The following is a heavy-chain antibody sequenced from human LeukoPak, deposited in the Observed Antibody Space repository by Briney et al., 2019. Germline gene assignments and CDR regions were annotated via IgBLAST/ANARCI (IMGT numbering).Heavy chain of an antibody. CDR1: GFTFSSYG. D-gene: IGHD6-13*01. Sequence: GRSLRLSCAASGFTFSSYGMHWVRQAPGKGLEWMAVISYDGSNKYYADSVKGRFTISRDNSKNTLYLQMNSLRAEDTAVYYCAKARGQQLGAFDIWGQGTMVTVSS. CDR3: AKARGQQLGAFDI. CDR2: ISYDGSNK. J-gene: IGHJ3*02. V-gene: IGHV3-30*18.